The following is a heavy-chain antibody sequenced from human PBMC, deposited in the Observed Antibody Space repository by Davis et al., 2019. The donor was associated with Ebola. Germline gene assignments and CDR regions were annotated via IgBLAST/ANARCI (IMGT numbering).Heavy chain of an antibody. J-gene: IGHJ3*02. CDR2: INPITGGT. CDR1: GYRFTSYY. Sequence: SVPVSCKASGYRFTSYYMHWVRQATGQGLEWMGIINPITGGTSYAQNFQVRVNMTRDTSTSTVYMELSSLRSEDTAVYYCAREGGRYYDSSGYVFDIWGQGTMVKVSS. D-gene: IGHD3-22*01. V-gene: IGHV1-46*01. CDR3: AREGGRYYDSSGYVFDI.